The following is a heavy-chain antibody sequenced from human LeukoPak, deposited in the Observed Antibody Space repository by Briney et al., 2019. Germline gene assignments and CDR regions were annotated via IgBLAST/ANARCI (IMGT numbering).Heavy chain of an antibody. CDR2: ITESGGYT. CDR3: AKDFSGSWQFDP. D-gene: IGHD1-26*01. V-gene: IGHV3-23*01. CDR1: GFSFSNYA. Sequence: GLSLSLSCAASGFSFSNYAMTWVRQAPRRGREWVSSITESGGYTYYADSVKGRFTISRDNSKNTLFLQMNSLRVEDTAVYYSAKDFSGSWQFDPWGQGTLVTVSS. J-gene: IGHJ5*02.